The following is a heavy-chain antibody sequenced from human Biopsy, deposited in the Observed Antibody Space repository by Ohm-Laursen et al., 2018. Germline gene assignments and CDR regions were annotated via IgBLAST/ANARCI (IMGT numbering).Heavy chain of an antibody. V-gene: IGHV1-2*05. J-gene: IGHJ5*02. D-gene: IGHD2-21*02. CDR2: VNPKKGDT. CDR3: SREQHYYSA. CDR1: GYTFTDDQ. Sequence: ASVKVSCKTTGYTFTDDQIHWVREAPGQGLEWMGLVNPKKGDTRYAQKFQGRVTMTSDVSAATAYMELTGLTSDDTVVYFCSREQHYYSAWGQGTLVTVSS.